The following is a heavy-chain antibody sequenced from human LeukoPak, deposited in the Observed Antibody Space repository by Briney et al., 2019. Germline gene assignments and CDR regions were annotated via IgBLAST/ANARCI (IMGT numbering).Heavy chain of an antibody. Sequence: ASVKDSCKASGYTFTSYGISWVRQAPGQGLEWMGWISAYKGNTNYAQKLQGRVTMTTDTSTSTAYMELRSLRSDDTVVYYCARDEMASHHWFDPGGEGTLVTVSS. CDR2: ISAYKGNT. V-gene: IGHV1-18*01. CDR3: ARDEMASHHWFDP. J-gene: IGHJ5*02. D-gene: IGHD5-24*01. CDR1: GYTFTSYG.